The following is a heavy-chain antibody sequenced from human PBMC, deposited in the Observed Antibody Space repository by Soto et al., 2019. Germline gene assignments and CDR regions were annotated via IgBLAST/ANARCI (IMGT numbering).Heavy chain of an antibody. CDR3: ARDPAGPSPRWDV. CDR1: GGSISSGDYS. D-gene: IGHD3-10*01. J-gene: IGHJ6*02. V-gene: IGHV4-30-2*01. CDR2: MYGAGLT. Sequence: SETLSLTCTVSGGSISSGDYSWSWIRQPPGKGLEWIGYMYGAGLTYYNPSLKSRVTISVDKSKNQFSLNLSSVTAADTALYYCARDPAGPSPRWDVWGQGTTVTVYS.